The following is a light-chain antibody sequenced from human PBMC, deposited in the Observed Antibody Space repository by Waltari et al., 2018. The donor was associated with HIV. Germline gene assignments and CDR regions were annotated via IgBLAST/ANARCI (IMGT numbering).Light chain of an antibody. V-gene: IGLV2-8*01. CDR3: TSYAGSNNLVI. Sequence: QSALTQPPSASGSPGQSVTISCPGTSSDVGPFDYVSWYQQHPDKAPRLIIYEVNKRPSGVPDRFSGSKSGNTASLTVSGLQAEDEADYYCTSYAGSNNLVIFGGGTKVTVL. CDR2: EVN. J-gene: IGLJ2*01. CDR1: SSDVGPFDY.